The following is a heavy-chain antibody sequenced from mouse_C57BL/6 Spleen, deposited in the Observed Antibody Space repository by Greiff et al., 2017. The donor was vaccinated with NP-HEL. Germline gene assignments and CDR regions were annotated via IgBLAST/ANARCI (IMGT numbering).Heavy chain of an antibody. V-gene: IGHV1-69*01. D-gene: IGHD2-2*01. CDR3: ARRGYGYDVWFAY. Sequence: VKLQQPGAELVMPGASVKLSCKASGYTFTSYWMHWVKQRPGQGLEWIGEIDPSDSYTNYNQKFKGKSTLTVDKSSSTAYMQLSSLTSEDSAVYYCARRGYGYDVWFAYWGQGTLVTVSA. CDR2: IDPSDSYT. CDR1: GYTFTSYW. J-gene: IGHJ3*01.